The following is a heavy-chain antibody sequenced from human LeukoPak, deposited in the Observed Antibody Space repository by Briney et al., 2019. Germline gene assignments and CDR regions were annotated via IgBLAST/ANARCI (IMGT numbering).Heavy chain of an antibody. V-gene: IGHV1-69*13. CDR3: ARQTYYYDSSGYYYMGD. CDR2: IIPIFGTA. D-gene: IGHD3-22*01. CDR1: GYTFTSYY. Sequence: SVKVSCKASGYTFTSYYMHWVRQAPGQGLEWMGGIIPIFGTANYAQKFQGRVTITADESTSTAYMELSSLRSEDTAVYYCARQTYYYDSSGYYYMGDWGQGTLVTVSS. J-gene: IGHJ4*02.